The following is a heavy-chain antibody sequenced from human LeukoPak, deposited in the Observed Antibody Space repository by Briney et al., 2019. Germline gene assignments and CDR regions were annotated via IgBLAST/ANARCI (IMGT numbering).Heavy chain of an antibody. CDR1: GDSVSSNSAA. CDR2: TYYRSKWYN. D-gene: IGHD2-2*01. J-gene: IGHJ4*02. V-gene: IGHV6-1*01. Sequence: SQTLSLTCAISGDSVSSNSAAWNWIRQSPWRGLEWLGRTYYRSKWYNDYAVSVKSRITINPDTSKNQFSLQLNSVTPEDTAVYYCARDRASGDCSSTSCYLLENYYFDYWGQGTLVTVSS. CDR3: ARDRASGDCSSTSCYLLENYYFDY.